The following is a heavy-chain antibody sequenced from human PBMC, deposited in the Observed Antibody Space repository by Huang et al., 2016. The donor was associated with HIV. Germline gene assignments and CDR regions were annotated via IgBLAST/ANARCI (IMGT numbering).Heavy chain of an antibody. V-gene: IGHV3-11*01. CDR1: GFTFSDYY. D-gene: IGHD1-26*01. J-gene: IGHJ4*02. CDR2: ISSSGRDI. CDR3: ARSSGELGAPHN. Sequence: QVQLVESGGGLVKPGGSLRLSCAASGFTFSDYYMSWIRQAPGKRLEWVSYISSSGRDIYYTDAVKGRFTISRDNAKNSLYLQMNSLRAEDTAVYYCARSSGELGAPHNWGQGTLVTVSS.